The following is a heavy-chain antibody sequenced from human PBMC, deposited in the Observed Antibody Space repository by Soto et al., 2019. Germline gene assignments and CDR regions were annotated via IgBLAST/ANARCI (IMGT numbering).Heavy chain of an antibody. CDR2: IKQDGSEK. D-gene: IGHD3-22*01. J-gene: IGHJ6*02. CDR3: ARDDSSGYYLGYYYYGMDV. V-gene: IGHV3-7*01. Sequence: GESLKISCAASGFTFSSYWMSWIHQAPGKGLEWVANIKQDGSEKYYVDSVKGRFTISRDNAKNSLYLQMNSLRAEDTAVYYCARDDSSGYYLGYYYYGMDVWGQGTTVTVSS. CDR1: GFTFSSYW.